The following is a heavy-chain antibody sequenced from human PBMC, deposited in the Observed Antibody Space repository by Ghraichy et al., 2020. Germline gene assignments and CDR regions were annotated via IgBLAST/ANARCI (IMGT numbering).Heavy chain of an antibody. J-gene: IGHJ6*02. D-gene: IGHD5/OR15-5a*01. Sequence: LSLTCAASGFTFDEYVLHWVRQAPGKGLEWFSLISGDGGIKYYADSVKGRFTISRDNSKKSLYLQMSSLRIEDTALYYCAKRENSVAAFYGMDVWGRGTTVTVSS. CDR2: ISGDGGIK. CDR3: AKRENSVAAFYGMDV. CDR1: GFTFDEYV. V-gene: IGHV3-43*02.